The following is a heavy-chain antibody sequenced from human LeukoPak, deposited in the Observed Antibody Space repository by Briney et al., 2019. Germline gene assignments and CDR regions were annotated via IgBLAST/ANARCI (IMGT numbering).Heavy chain of an antibody. CDR1: GYSFTSYW. CDR2: IYPGDSDT. CDR3: ARLGIVGATSGGPDY. Sequence: GESLKISCKGSGYSFTSYWIGWVRQMPGKGLEWMGIIYPGDSDTRYNPSFQGQVTISADKSISTAYLQWSSLKASDTAMYYCARLGIVGATSGGPDYWGQGTLVTVSS. J-gene: IGHJ4*02. V-gene: IGHV5-51*01. D-gene: IGHD1-26*01.